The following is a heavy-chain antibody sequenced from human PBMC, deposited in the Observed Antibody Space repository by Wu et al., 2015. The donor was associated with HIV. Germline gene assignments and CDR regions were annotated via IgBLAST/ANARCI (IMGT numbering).Heavy chain of an antibody. D-gene: IGHD3-22*01. CDR2: IIPIFGTA. J-gene: IGHJ3*02. V-gene: IGHV1-69*05. CDR1: GGTFSSYA. CDR3: ARARYYYDSSGDGGAFDI. Sequence: QVQLVQSGAEVKKPGSSVKVSCKASGGTFSSYAISWVRQAPGQGLEWMGGIIPIFGTANYAQKFQGRVTITTDESTSTAYMELSSLRSEDTAVYYCARARYYYDSSGDGGAFDIWGQGTMVTVSS.